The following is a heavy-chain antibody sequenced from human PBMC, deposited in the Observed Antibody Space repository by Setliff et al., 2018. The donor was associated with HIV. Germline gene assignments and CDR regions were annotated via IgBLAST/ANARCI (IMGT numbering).Heavy chain of an antibody. CDR1: GGSISSHY. V-gene: IGHV4-59*05. Sequence: SETLSLTCTVSGGSISSHYWIWIRQPPGKGLEWIGSIYYSGSTYYNPSLESRVTISVDTSKNQFSLKLTSVTDSDTAVYYCARSLVPSGYYYGRHAFDIWGQGTKVTVSS. J-gene: IGHJ3*02. CDR2: IYYSGST. D-gene: IGHD3-22*01. CDR3: ARSLVPSGYYYGRHAFDI.